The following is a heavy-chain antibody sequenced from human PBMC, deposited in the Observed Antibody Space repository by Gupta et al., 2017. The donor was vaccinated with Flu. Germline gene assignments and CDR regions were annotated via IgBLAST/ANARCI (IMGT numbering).Heavy chain of an antibody. D-gene: IGHD5-24*01. V-gene: IGHV2-5*02. Sequence: QITLKESGPTLVKPTQTLTLTCTFSGFSLSTSGVGVGWIRQPPGKALEWLALIYWDDDKRYSPSLKSRLTITKDTSKNQVVLTMTNMDPVDTATYYCAHSGGLVRRDGYPNLPIFDYWGQGTLVTVSS. J-gene: IGHJ4*02. CDR1: GFSLSTSGVG. CDR2: IYWDDDK. CDR3: AHSGGLVRRDGYPNLPIFDY.